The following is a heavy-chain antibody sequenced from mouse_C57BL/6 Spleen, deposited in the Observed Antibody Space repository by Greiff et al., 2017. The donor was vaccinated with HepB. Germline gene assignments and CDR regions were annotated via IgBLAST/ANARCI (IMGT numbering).Heavy chain of an antibody. CDR2: IDPEDGDT. D-gene: IGHD1-1*01. CDR1: GFNIKDYY. Sequence: VQLQQSGAELVRPGASVKLSCTASGFNIKDYYMHWVKQRPEQGLEWIGRIDPEDGDTEYAPKFQGKATMTADTSSNPAYLQLSSLTSEDTAVYYCTTRNGYYGSSTWFAYWGQGTLVTVSA. CDR3: TTRNGYYGSSTWFAY. J-gene: IGHJ3*01. V-gene: IGHV14-1*01.